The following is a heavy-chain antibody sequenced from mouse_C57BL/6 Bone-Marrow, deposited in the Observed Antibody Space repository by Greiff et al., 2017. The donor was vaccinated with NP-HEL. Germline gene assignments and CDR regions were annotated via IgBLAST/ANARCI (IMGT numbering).Heavy chain of an antibody. D-gene: IGHD1-1*01. CDR2: IDPNSGGT. CDR1: GYTFPSYW. CDR3: ARWGPLITTVVANGYFDY. V-gene: IGHV1-72*01. Sequence: QVQLQQPGAELVKPGASVKLSCKASGYTFPSYWMHWVKQRPGRGLEWIGRIDPNSGGTKYNEKFKSKATLTVDKPSSTAYMQLSSLTSEDSAVYYCARWGPLITTVVANGYFDYWGQGTTLTVSS. J-gene: IGHJ2*01.